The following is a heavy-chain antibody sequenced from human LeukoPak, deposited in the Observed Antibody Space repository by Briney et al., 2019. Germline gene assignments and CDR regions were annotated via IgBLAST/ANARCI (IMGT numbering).Heavy chain of an antibody. Sequence: GRSLRPACIVSTFTVSNNYMSWVRQAPGKGLEWVSVIYSDDSTSYADSVQGRFTICGDNSKSTLDLQTTSLRAEDSAVYYCARFTHGGDFVFWGEGARVTVSS. D-gene: IGHD2-21*01. CDR2: IYSDDST. CDR3: ARFTHGGDFVF. CDR1: TFTVSNNY. J-gene: IGHJ4*02. V-gene: IGHV3-66*01.